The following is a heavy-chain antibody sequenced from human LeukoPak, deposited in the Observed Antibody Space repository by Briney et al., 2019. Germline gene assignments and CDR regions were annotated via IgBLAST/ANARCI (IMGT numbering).Heavy chain of an antibody. CDR1: GFTFSSYA. CDR2: ISGSGGST. J-gene: IGHJ4*02. CDR3: AKKREIAVAADFDY. D-gene: IGHD6-19*01. V-gene: IGHV3-23*01. Sequence: PGGSLRLSCAASGFTFSSYAMSWVRQAPGKGLEWVSAISGSGGSTYYADSVKGRFTMSRDNSKNTLYLQMNSLRAEDTAVYYCAKKREIAVAADFDYWGQGTLVTVSS.